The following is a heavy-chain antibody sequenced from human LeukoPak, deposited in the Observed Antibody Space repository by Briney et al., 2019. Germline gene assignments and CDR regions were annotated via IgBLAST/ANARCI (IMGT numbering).Heavy chain of an antibody. J-gene: IGHJ4*02. D-gene: IGHD3-10*01. Sequence: SETLSLTCAVYGGSFSGYYWSWIRQPPGKGLEWIGEINHSGSTNYNPSLKSRVTISVDTSKNQFSLKLSSVTAADTAVYYCARGAARNYYGSGSPLGYWGQGTLVTVSS. V-gene: IGHV4-34*01. CDR2: INHSGST. CDR3: ARGAARNYYGSGSPLGY. CDR1: GGSFSGYY.